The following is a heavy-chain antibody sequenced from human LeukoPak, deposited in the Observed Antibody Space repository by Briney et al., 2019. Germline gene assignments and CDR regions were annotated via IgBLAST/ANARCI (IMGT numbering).Heavy chain of an antibody. J-gene: IGHJ5*02. CDR3: ARDRNSYYDFWSGYYP. CDR2: INSDGGST. V-gene: IGHV3-74*01. CDR1: GFTFSSYW. Sequence: PGGSLRLSCAASGFTFSSYWMHWVRQAPGKGLVWVSRINSDGGSTSYADSVKGRFTVSRDNAKNTLYLQMNSLRAEDTAVYYCARDRNSYYDFWSGYYPWGQGTLVTVSS. D-gene: IGHD3-3*01.